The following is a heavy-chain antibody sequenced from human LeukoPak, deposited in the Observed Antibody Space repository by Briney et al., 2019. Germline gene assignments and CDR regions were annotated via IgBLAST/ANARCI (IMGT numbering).Heavy chain of an antibody. D-gene: IGHD3-3*01. V-gene: IGHV3-33*08. Sequence: GGSLRLTCAASGFTFSSYWMSWVRQAPGKGLEWVAVIWYDGSNKYYADSVKGRFTISRDNSKNTLYLQMNSLRAEDTAVYYCARDGYYDFWSGFDCWGQGTLVTVSS. J-gene: IGHJ4*02. CDR2: IWYDGSNK. CDR3: ARDGYYDFWSGFDC. CDR1: GFTFSSYW.